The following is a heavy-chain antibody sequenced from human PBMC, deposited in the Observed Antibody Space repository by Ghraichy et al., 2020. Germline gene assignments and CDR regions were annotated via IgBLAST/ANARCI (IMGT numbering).Heavy chain of an antibody. J-gene: IGHJ4*02. V-gene: IGHV4-39*01. D-gene: IGHD3-10*01. CDR2: IYYNGNR. Sequence: SETLSLTCTVSGDSISNINHHWGWIRQAPGKGLEWIGSIYYNGNRYDNPSFRSRVTLSVDTSKNQFSLKLTSVTAADTAIYYCANSYYYGSGTHRFDYWGQGTLVTVSS. CDR1: GDSISNINHH. CDR3: ANSYYYGSGTHRFDY.